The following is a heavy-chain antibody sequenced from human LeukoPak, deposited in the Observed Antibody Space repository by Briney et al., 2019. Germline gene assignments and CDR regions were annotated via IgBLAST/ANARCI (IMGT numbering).Heavy chain of an antibody. V-gene: IGHV3-21*01. D-gene: IGHD6-19*01. CDR2: ISSSSNYK. CDR1: GFTFSSYS. Sequence: GGSLRLSCAASGFTFSSYSMNWVRQAPGKGLEWVSSISSSSNYKYYADSVKGRFTISRDNAKNSLYLQMNSLRAEDTAVYYCARVAVNAFDIWGQGTMVTVSS. CDR3: ARVAVNAFDI. J-gene: IGHJ3*02.